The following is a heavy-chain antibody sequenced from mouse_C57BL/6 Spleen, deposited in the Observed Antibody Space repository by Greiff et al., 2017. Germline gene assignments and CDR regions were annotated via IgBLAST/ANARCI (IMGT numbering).Heavy chain of an antibody. D-gene: IGHD2-5*01. CDR1: GFTFSDYY. J-gene: IGHJ4*01. Sequence: EVKLVESGGGLVQPGGSLKLSCAASGFTFSDYYMYWVRQTPEKRLEWVAYISNGGGSTYYPDTVKGRFTISRDNAKNTLYLQMSRLKSEDTAMDYCARHEESNYENAMDYWGQGTSVTVSS. CDR3: ARHEESNYENAMDY. V-gene: IGHV5-12*01. CDR2: ISNGGGST.